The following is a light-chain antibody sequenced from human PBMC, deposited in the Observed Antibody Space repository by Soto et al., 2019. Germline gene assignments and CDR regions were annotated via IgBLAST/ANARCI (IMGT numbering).Light chain of an antibody. V-gene: IGKV1-39*01. Sequence: DIQMTQSPSSLSASVGDRVTITCRASQSISSYLNWYQQKAGKPPKLLIYAAFSLQSGVPSRFSGSGSGTDFTLTISSLQPEDFATYYCQQSYSSPRTFGQGTNLEIK. CDR3: QQSYSSPRT. CDR1: QSISSY. J-gene: IGKJ2*01. CDR2: AAF.